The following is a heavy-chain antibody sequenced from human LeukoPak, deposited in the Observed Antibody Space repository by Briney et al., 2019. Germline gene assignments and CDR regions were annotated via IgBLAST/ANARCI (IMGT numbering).Heavy chain of an antibody. J-gene: IGHJ6*03. D-gene: IGHD3-10*01. V-gene: IGHV3-13*01. CDR3: ARDRFGDYYMDV. CDR2: IGTAGDT. Sequence: GGSLRLSCAASGFTFSSYDMHWVRQATGKGLEWVSAIGTAGDTYYPGSVKGRFTISRENAKNSLYLQMNSLRAGDTAVYYCARDRFGDYYMDVWGKGTTVTVSS. CDR1: GFTFSSYD.